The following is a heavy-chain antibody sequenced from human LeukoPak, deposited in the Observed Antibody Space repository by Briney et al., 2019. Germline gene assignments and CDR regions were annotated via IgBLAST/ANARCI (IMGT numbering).Heavy chain of an antibody. CDR3: AGGSVSYYHPFDY. J-gene: IGHJ4*02. D-gene: IGHD1-26*01. Sequence: SETLSLTCTVSGGSISGYFWTWIRQPAGKGLEWIGRTHTSGDTKYNPSLKSRVIMSLDTSKNQFSLNLNSVTAADTAVYYCAGGSVSYYHPFDYWGQGTLVTVSS. CDR2: THTSGDT. V-gene: IGHV4-4*07. CDR1: GGSISGYF.